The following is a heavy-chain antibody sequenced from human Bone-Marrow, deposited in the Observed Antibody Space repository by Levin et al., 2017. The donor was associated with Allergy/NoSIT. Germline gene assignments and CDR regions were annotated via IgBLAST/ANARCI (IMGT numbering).Heavy chain of an antibody. CDR2: IYYTGEK. Sequence: SETLSLTCIVSGASMISGGYYWSWIRQLPGKGLEWIGYIYYTGEKYFNPSLESRVAMSADTSKNQFSLMMSSVTVADTAVYFCARSGFRDGLDVWGQGTTVSVSS. J-gene: IGHJ6*02. V-gene: IGHV4-31*03. CDR3: ARSGFRDGLDV. CDR1: GASMISGGYY. D-gene: IGHD3-10*01.